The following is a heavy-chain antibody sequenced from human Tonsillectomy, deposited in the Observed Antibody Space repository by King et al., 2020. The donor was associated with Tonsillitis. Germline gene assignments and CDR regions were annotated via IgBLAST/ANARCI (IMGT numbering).Heavy chain of an antibody. Sequence: VQLVESGGALVQPGRSLRLSCAASGFSFDDYAMHWVRQAPGKGLEGVSGISWNSGTLGDGDSVKGRLTISRDNAKNFLYLQMNSLRAEDTALYYCTKDPDYYDSSTSWGQGTLVTVSS. CDR2: ISWNSGTL. CDR3: TKDPDYYDSSTS. J-gene: IGHJ4*02. CDR1: GFSFDDYA. V-gene: IGHV3-9*01. D-gene: IGHD3-22*01.